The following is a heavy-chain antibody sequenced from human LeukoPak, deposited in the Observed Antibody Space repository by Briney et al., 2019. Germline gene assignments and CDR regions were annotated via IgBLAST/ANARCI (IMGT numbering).Heavy chain of an antibody. Sequence: PGGSLRLSCAASGFTFSSYEMNWVRQAPGKGLEWVSYISSSGSTIYYAGSVKGRFTISRDNAKNSLYLQMNSLRAEDTAVYYCAREFSSSWPALDYWGQGTLVTVSS. D-gene: IGHD6-13*01. CDR2: ISSSGSTI. CDR1: GFTFSSYE. J-gene: IGHJ4*02. CDR3: AREFSSSWPALDY. V-gene: IGHV3-48*03.